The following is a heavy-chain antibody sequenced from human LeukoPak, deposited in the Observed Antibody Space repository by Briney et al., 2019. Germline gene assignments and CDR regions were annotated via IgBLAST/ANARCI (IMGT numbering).Heavy chain of an antibody. J-gene: IGHJ4*02. Sequence: SETLSLTCTVSGDSVYSRNSFWGWIRQPPGKGLEWIGSVYYGGSTYYNPSLRSRVTLSVDTSRNQFSLKLSSVTAADTAVYYCARHPSVAGTKGGFDHWGQGTLVTVSS. D-gene: IGHD6-19*01. CDR3: ARHPSVAGTKGGFDH. V-gene: IGHV4-39*01. CDR1: GDSVYSRNSF. CDR2: VYYGGST.